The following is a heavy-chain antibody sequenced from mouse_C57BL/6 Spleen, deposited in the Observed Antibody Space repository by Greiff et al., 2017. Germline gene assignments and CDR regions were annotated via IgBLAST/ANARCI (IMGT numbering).Heavy chain of an antibody. J-gene: IGHJ2*01. CDR2: INPSTGGT. CDR3: ARGGSSYGFDD. CDR1: GYSFTGYY. V-gene: IGHV1-42*01. Sequence: EVKLVESGPELVKPGASVKISCKASGYSFTGYYMNWVKQSPEKSLEWIGEINPSTGGTTYNQKFKAKATLTVDKSSSTAYMQLKSLTSEDSAVYYCARGGSSYGFDDWGQGTTLTVSS. D-gene: IGHD1-1*01.